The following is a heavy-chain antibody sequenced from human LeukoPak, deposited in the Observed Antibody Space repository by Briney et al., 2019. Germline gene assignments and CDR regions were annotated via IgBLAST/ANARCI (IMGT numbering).Heavy chain of an antibody. CDR1: GFTFSSYS. J-gene: IGHJ4*02. V-gene: IGHV3-74*01. CDR2: INSDGSST. Sequence: GGSLRLSCAASGFTFSSYSMNWVRQAPGKGLVWVSRINSDGSSTSYADSVKGRFTISRDNAKNTLYLQMNSLRAEDTAVYYCARIEAGYCSSTSCPYYFDYWGQGTLVTVSS. D-gene: IGHD2-2*01. CDR3: ARIEAGYCSSTSCPYYFDY.